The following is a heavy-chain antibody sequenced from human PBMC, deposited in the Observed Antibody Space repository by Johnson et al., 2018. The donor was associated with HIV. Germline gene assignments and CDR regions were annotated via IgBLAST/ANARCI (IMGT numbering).Heavy chain of an antibody. V-gene: IGHV3-30-3*01. D-gene: IGHD3-9*01. CDR1: GFTFSSYD. CDR3: ASVYYDILTGYYYDAFDI. J-gene: IGHJ3*02. Sequence: QVQLVESGGGVVQPGRSLRLSCAASGFTFSSYDMHWVRQAPGKGLEWVALISYDGSNKYYADSMKGRFTISRDNSKTTLYLQMNSLRAEDTAVYYCASVYYDILTGYYYDAFDIWGQGTMVTVSS. CDR2: ISYDGSNK.